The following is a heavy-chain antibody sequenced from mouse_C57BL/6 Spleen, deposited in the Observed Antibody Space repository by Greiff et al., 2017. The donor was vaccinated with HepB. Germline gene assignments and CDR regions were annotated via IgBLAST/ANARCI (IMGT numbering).Heavy chain of an antibody. J-gene: IGHJ2*01. CDR1: GFTFSSYG. CDR3: ARQGLRAFDY. CDR2: ISSGGSYT. D-gene: IGHD2-2*01. Sequence: EVKLVESGGDLVKPGGSLKLSCAASGFTFSSYGMSWVRQTPDKRLEWVATISSGGSYTYYPDSVKGRFTISRDNAKNTLYLQMSSLKSEDTAMYYCARQGLRAFDYWGQGTTLTVSS. V-gene: IGHV5-6*01.